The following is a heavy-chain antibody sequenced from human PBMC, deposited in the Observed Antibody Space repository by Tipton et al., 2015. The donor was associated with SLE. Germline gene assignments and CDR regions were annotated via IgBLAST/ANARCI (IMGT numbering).Heavy chain of an antibody. CDR3: ARRRFQSASDS. Sequence: TLSLTCTVSGGSISTSNNYWDWIRQPPGKRLEWIGTIYYSGRNDYNPSLKSRVTMSVDTSMNQFSLKRFSVTAADTAVYYCARRRFQSASDSWGQGTVVSVSS. CDR1: GGSISTSNNY. V-gene: IGHV4-39*07. D-gene: IGHD2-21*01. CDR2: IYYSGRN. J-gene: IGHJ4*02.